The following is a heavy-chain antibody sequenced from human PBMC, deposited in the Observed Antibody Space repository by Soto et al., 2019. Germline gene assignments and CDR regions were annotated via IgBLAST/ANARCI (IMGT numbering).Heavy chain of an antibody. J-gene: IGHJ6*02. D-gene: IGHD4-4*01. Sequence: EAQLLESGGGLVQPGGSLRLSCAASGFTFSTYPMSWVRQAPGKGLEWVSGISGSGISTYYTDSVKGRFTISRDNSKNTVFLQTNSLRDEDTAVYYCVKPPVITASYYYYDMDVWGQGTTVTVSS. CDR2: ISGSGIST. CDR1: GFTFSTYP. CDR3: VKPPVITASYYYYDMDV. V-gene: IGHV3-23*01.